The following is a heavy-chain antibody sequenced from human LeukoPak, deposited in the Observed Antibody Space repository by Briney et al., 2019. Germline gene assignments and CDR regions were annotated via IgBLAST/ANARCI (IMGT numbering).Heavy chain of an antibody. CDR3: ARSDGYGLVGI. J-gene: IGHJ3*02. D-gene: IGHD5-18*01. CDR1: GGSISTSSYY. CDR2: IYSSGST. V-gene: IGHV4-39*07. Sequence: SETLSLTCTVSGGSISTSSYYWGWVRQPPGKTLEWIGSIYSSGSTYYNPSLKSRVIIMIDTPKNHFSLTLSSVTAADTAVYYCARSDGYGLVGIWGQGTMVTVSS.